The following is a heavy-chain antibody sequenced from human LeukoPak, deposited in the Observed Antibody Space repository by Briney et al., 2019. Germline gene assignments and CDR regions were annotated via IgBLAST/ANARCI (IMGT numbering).Heavy chain of an antibody. CDR3: ARDYDS. V-gene: IGHV4-61*01. CDR1: GGSISSGSYY. Sequence: PSETLSLTCTVSGGSISSGSYYWSWIRQPPGKGLEWIGYIYYSGNTNYNPSLKSRVTISVDTSKNQFSLKLSSVTAADTAVYYCARDYDSWGQGTLVTVSS. CDR2: IYYSGNT. J-gene: IGHJ4*02.